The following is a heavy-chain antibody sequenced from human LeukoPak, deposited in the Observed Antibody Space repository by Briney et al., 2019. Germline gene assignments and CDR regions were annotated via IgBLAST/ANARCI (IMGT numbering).Heavy chain of an antibody. CDR1: GFTVSSNY. CDR3: ARVGQQLVQDY. Sequence: GGSLRLSCAASGFTVSSNYMSWVRQAPGKGLEWVSVIYSGGSTYYADSVKGRFTISRDNSKNTLYLRMNSLRAEDTAVYYCARVGQQLVQDYWGQGTLVTVSS. CDR2: IYSGGST. J-gene: IGHJ4*02. D-gene: IGHD6-13*01. V-gene: IGHV3-53*01.